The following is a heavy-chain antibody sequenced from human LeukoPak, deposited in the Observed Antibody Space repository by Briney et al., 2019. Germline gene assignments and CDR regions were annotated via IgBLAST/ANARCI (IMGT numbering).Heavy chain of an antibody. D-gene: IGHD3-22*01. J-gene: IGHJ4*02. CDR3: AKEGDSSVD. CDR2: ISYDGSSK. CDR1: GFTFSSYG. Sequence: GGSLRLSCAASGFTFSSYGMHWVRQAPGKGLEWVAVISYDGSSKYYADSVKGRFTISGDNSKNTLYLQMNSLRAEDTAVYYCAKEGDSSVDWGQGTLVTVSS. V-gene: IGHV3-30*18.